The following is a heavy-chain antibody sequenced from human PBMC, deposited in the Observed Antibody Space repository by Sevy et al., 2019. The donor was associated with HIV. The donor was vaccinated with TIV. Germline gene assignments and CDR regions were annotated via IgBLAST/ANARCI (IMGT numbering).Heavy chain of an antibody. Sequence: SETLSLTCSVSDDSINSYYWSWIRQPPGKGLEWIGYIYNNIGSTSYNPPLTSRVTIPVDTSKNHFSLKLTSRTAADTAIYYCARGAVVIGTAATPVLDFWGLGSLVTVSS. D-gene: IGHD2-2*01. CDR2: IYNNIGST. CDR3: ARGAVVIGTAATPVLDF. CDR1: DDSINSYY. V-gene: IGHV4-59*08. J-gene: IGHJ4*02.